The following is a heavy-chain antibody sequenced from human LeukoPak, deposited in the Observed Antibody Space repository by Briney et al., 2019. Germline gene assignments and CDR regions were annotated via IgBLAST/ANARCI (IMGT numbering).Heavy chain of an antibody. D-gene: IGHD5-12*01. CDR3: ARGAYSGYGR. CDR1: GGSISSYC. J-gene: IGHJ4*02. CDR2: IYYSGST. Sequence: SETLSLTCTVSGGSISSYCWSWIRQPPGKGLEWIGYIYYSGSTNYNPSLKSRVTISVDTSKNQFSLKLSSVTAADTAVYYCARGAYSGYGRWGQGTLVTVSS. V-gene: IGHV4-59*01.